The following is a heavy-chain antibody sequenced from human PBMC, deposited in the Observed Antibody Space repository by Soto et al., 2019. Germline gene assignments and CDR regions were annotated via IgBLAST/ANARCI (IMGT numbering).Heavy chain of an antibody. D-gene: IGHD3-10*01. CDR3: ARGGGRFGELPLHFDH. J-gene: IGHJ4*02. Sequence: EVQLVESGGVLVQPGGSLRVSCAASGFTFTNHAMSWVRQAPGKGLEWVSAISGSGGGTYYADSVKGRFTISRNNSDNAMFLQVNSPRAEETAVYFWARGGGRFGELPLHFDHWGQGTLVTVSS. CDR1: GFTFTNHA. CDR2: ISGSGGGT. V-gene: IGHV3-23*04.